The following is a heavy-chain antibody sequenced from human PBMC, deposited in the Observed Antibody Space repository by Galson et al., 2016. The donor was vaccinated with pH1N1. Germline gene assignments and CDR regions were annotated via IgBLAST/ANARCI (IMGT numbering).Heavy chain of an antibody. CDR1: GFTFDDYG. CDR3: ARERGPGYHYYMDV. Sequence: SLRLSCAASGFTFDDYGMSWVRQAPGKGLEWVSGLNWNGGSTGYADSVKGRFTISRDNAKNSLDLQMNSLRAEDTALYYCARERGPGYHYYMDVWGKGTTVTVSS. CDR2: LNWNGGST. J-gene: IGHJ6*03. V-gene: IGHV3-20*04.